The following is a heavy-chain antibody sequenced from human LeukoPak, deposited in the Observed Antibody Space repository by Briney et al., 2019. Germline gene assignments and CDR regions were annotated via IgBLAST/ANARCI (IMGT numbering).Heavy chain of an antibody. CDR2: IYPGDSDT. CDR1: GYRFTSYW. CDR3: ARELGELSSTNWFDP. V-gene: IGHV5-51*01. D-gene: IGHD3-16*02. Sequence: GESLQISCKGSGYRFTSYWIGWVRQMPGKGLEWMGIIYPGDSDTRYSPSFQGQVTISADKSISTAFVGWCGLRASDTAMYYCARELGELSSTNWFDPWGQGTLVSVSS. J-gene: IGHJ5*02.